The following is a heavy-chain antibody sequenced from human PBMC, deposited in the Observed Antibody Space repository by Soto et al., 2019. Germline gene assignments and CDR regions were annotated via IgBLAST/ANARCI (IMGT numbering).Heavy chain of an antibody. Sequence: QVQLVESGGGVVQPGRSLRLSCAASGFTFSSYGMLWVRQAPGKGLEWVAVISYDGSNKYYADSVKGRFTISRDNSKNTLYLQMNSLRAEDTAVYYCAKDLWGARILSGYSFDYWGQGTLVTVSS. J-gene: IGHJ4*02. V-gene: IGHV3-30*18. CDR3: AKDLWGARILSGYSFDY. CDR1: GFTFSSYG. CDR2: ISYDGSNK. D-gene: IGHD3-9*01.